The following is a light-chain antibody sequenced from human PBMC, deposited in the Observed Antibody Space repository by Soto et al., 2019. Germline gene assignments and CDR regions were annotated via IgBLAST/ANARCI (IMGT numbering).Light chain of an antibody. Sequence: IVMTQSPDSLAVSLGERATINCKSSQSVLQRSTNKNYLAWYQQKPRQPLKLLIYWASTRESGVPDRCSGSGSGTDFTLTISSLQAEDVAVYYCQQYYSVPLTFGGGTTLAI. CDR1: QSVLQRSTNKNY. CDR2: WAS. V-gene: IGKV4-1*01. J-gene: IGKJ4*01. CDR3: QQYYSVPLT.